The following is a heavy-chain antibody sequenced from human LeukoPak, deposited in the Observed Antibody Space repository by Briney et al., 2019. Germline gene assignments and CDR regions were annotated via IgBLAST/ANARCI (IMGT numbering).Heavy chain of an antibody. J-gene: IGHJ4*02. Sequence: GGPLRLSCAASGFTFSSYSMNWVRQAPGKGLEWVSSISSSSSYIYYADSVKGRFTISRDNAKNSLYLQMNSLRAEDTAVYYCARDPSSGWYKGGFDYWGQGTLVTVSS. V-gene: IGHV3-21*01. CDR1: GFTFSSYS. CDR2: ISSSSSYI. D-gene: IGHD6-19*01. CDR3: ARDPSSGWYKGGFDY.